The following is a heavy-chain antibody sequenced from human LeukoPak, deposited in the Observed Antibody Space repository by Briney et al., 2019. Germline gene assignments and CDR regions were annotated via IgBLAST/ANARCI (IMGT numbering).Heavy chain of an antibody. CDR2: IRSKAYGGTT. CDR3: TRGDLYYDFWSGYYRPYYFDY. Sequence: GGSLRLSCTASGFTFGDYAMSWVRQAPGKGLEWVGFIRSKAYGGTTEYAASVKGRFTISRDDSKSIAYLQMNSLKTEDTAVYCCTRGDLYYDFWSGYYRPYYFDYWDQGTLVTVSS. CDR1: GFTFGDYA. D-gene: IGHD3-3*01. J-gene: IGHJ4*02. V-gene: IGHV3-49*04.